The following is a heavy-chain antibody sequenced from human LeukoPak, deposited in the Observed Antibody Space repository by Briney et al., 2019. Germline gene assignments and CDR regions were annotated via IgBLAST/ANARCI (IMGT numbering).Heavy chain of an antibody. CDR3: TREHGYLQVDC. D-gene: IGHD5-18*01. CDR2: IRSKAYGGTT. CDR1: GFTFGDYA. Sequence: GGSLRLSCTASGFTFGDYAMSWFRQAQGKGLEWVGFIRSKAYGGTTEYAASVKGRFTISRDDSKSIAYLQMNSLKTEDTAVYYCTREHGYLQVDCWGQGTLVTVSS. V-gene: IGHV3-49*03. J-gene: IGHJ4*02.